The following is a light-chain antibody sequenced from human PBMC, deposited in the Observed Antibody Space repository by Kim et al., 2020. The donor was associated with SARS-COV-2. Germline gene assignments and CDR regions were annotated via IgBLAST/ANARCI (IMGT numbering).Light chain of an antibody. V-gene: IGLV1-47*01. J-gene: IGLJ2*01. Sequence: QSVLTQPPSASGTLGQRVTISCSGSSSNIGSNYVYWYQQLPGTAPRLLIYRSNQRPSGIPDRFSGSKSGTSASLAITGLRSDDEADYFCATWDAVLGVVFGGGTQLTVL. CDR3: ATWDAVLGVV. CDR1: SSNIGSNY. CDR2: RSN.